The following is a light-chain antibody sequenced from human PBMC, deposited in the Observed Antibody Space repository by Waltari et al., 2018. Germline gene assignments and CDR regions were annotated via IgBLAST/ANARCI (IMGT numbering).Light chain of an antibody. V-gene: IGLV3-21*02. CDR2: DDS. CDR3: HVWDVNSDHYI. J-gene: IGLJ1*01. CDR1: NLGTKS. Sequence: SYVLTQAPSVSVAPGQTARITCGGHNLGTKSVHWYQQKPGQAPVMGVYDDSDRPSGLPGRFSGSNSGNTATLTISRVEAGDEADYYCHVWDVNSDHYIFGSGTTVTVL.